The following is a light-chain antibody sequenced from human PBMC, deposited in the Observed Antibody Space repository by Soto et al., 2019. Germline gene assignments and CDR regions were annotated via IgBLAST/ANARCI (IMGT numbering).Light chain of an antibody. J-gene: IGKJ2*01. CDR2: KIP. V-gene: IGKV2-24*01. CDR1: QSLVHSDGKSY. CDR3: MQATHYYT. Sequence: DIVLTQTPLSSPVTFGQPPSISCRSIQSLVHSDGKSYLNWLQLRPAQPPGLLIYKIPTRFPGVTDRFSGSGDGTDFTLKISRVEAEDVGVYYCMQATHYYTFGQGTKLEIK.